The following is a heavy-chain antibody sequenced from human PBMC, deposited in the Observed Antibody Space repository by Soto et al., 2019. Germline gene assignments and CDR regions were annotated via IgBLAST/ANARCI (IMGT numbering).Heavy chain of an antibody. CDR2: IYWDDDE. CDR3: EQRLRGYSYHFEY. V-gene: IGHV2-5*08. Sequence: QTLSLTCTVAGGSIRSYYWSWFRQPPGKALEWLALIYWDDDEGYSPSLKSRLTITKDTSKNQVVLTMTNMDPVDTATYYCEQRLRGYSYHFEYWGQGTLVTVSS. J-gene: IGHJ4*02. D-gene: IGHD5-18*01. CDR1: GGSIRSYYW.